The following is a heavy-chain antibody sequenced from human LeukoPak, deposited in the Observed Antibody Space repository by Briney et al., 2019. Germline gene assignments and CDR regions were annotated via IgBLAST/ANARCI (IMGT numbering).Heavy chain of an antibody. CDR3: AREPGAAAGRGLDY. CDR2: IYYSGST. V-gene: IGHV4-39*07. Sequence: SETLSLTCTVSGGSISSSNYYWGWIRQPPGKGLEWIGSIYYSGSTYYNPSLKSRVTMSVDTSKNQFSLNLSSVTAADTAVYYCAREPGAAAGRGLDYWGQGTLVTVSS. J-gene: IGHJ4*02. CDR1: GGSISSSNYY. D-gene: IGHD6-13*01.